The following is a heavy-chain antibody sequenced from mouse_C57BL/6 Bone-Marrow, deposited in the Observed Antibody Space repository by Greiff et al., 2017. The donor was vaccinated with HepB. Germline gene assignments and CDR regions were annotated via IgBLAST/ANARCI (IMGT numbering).Heavy chain of an antibody. CDR3: AREDDGYYDAMDY. CDR1: GYTFTSYW. D-gene: IGHD2-3*01. CDR2: IDPSDSET. V-gene: IGHV1-52*01. J-gene: IGHJ4*01. Sequence: QVQLQQPGAELVRPGSSVKLSCKASGYTFTSYWMHWVKQRPIQGLEWIVNIDPSDSETHYNQKFKDKATLTVDKSSSTAYMQLSSLTSEDSAVYYCAREDDGYYDAMDYWGQGTSVTVSS.